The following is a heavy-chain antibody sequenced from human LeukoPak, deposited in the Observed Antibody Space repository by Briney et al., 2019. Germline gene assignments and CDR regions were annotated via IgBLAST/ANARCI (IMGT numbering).Heavy chain of an antibody. CDR3: AREVKAAAGRSYYYYYGMDV. Sequence: SETLSLTCTVSGGSISSSSYYWGWIRQPPGKGLEWIGSIYYSGSTYYNPSLKSRVTISVDTSKNQFSLKLSSVTAADTAVYYCAREVKAAAGRSYYYYYGMDVWGQGTTVTVSS. CDR2: IYYSGST. J-gene: IGHJ6*02. V-gene: IGHV4-39*07. CDR1: GGSISSSSYY. D-gene: IGHD6-13*01.